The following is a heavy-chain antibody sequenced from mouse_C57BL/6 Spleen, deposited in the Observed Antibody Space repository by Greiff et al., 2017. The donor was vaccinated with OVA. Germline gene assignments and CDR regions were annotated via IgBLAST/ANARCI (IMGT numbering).Heavy chain of an antibody. D-gene: IGHD2-1*01. J-gene: IGHJ2*01. V-gene: IGHV1-77*01. Sequence: QVQLKESGAELVKPGASVKISCKASGYTFTDYYINWVKQRPGQGLGGIGKIGPGSGSTYYNEKFKGKATLTADKSSSTAYMQLSSLTSEDSAVYFCARRAYGNYFDYWGQGTTLTVSS. CDR2: IGPGSGST. CDR1: GYTFTDYY. CDR3: ARRAYGNYFDY.